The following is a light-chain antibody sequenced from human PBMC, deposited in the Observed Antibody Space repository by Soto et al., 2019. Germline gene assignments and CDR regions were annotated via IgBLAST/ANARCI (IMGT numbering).Light chain of an antibody. V-gene: IGLV1-40*01. Sequence: QAVVTQPPSVSGTPGQRVSISCTGTSSNLGAGYDVHLYQQLPGAAPRLLIFGNNVRPSGVPDRFSGSKTGTSASLAITGLQAEDEAIYHCQSYDGSMATSIFGAGTQLTVL. J-gene: IGLJ2*01. CDR1: SSNLGAGYD. CDR2: GNN. CDR3: QSYDGSMATSI.